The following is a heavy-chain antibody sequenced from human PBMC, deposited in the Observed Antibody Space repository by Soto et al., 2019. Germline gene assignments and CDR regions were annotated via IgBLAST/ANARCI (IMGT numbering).Heavy chain of an antibody. V-gene: IGHV4-4*02. CDR2: IYDSGST. J-gene: IGHJ6*02. Sequence: ASETLSLTCAVSGGSISSNNWWTWVRQPPGKGLEWIGEIYDSGSTNYNPSLKSRVTISVDKSKNQFSLNLRSVTAADTAVYYCARNRRLSVAGTDYYGMDVWGQGTTVTVSS. CDR3: ARNRRLSVAGTDYYGMDV. CDR1: GGSISSNNW. D-gene: IGHD6-19*01.